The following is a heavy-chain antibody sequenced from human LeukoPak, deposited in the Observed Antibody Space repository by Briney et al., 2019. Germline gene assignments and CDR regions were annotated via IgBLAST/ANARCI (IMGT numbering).Heavy chain of an antibody. CDR1: GGSISTGGYY. V-gene: IGHV4-31*03. J-gene: IGHJ6*02. CDR3: ARDVGGIYCSGGSCYSDGVDV. CDR2: IYYSGST. Sequence: SQTLSLTCTVSGGSISTGGYYWSWIRQHPGKGLEWIGYIYYSGSTSYNPSLKSRITMSVDTSKNQLSLKLTSVTAADTAVYYCARDVGGIYCSGGSCYSDGVDVWGQGTTVTVSS. D-gene: IGHD2-15*01.